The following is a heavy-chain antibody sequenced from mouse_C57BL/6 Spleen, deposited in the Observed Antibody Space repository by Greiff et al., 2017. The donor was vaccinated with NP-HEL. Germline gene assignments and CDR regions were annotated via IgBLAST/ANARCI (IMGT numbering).Heavy chain of an antibody. CDR2: IYPGSGNT. V-gene: IGHV1-76*01. CDR3: ASQTAQATFAY. D-gene: IGHD3-2*02. J-gene: IGHJ3*01. Sequence: VQLQQSGAELVRPGASVKLSCKASGYTFTDYYINWVKQRPGQGLEWIARIYPGSGNTYYNEKFKGKATLTAEKSSSTAYMQLSSLTSEDSAVYFCASQTAQATFAYWGQGTLVTVSA. CDR1: GYTFTDYY.